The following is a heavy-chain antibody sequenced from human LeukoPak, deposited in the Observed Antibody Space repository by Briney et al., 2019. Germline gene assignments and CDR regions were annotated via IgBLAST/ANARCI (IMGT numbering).Heavy chain of an antibody. Sequence: SETLSLTCTVSGGSISSYYWSWIRQPPGKGLEWIGYIYYSGSTNYNPSLKSRVTISVDTSKNQFSLKLSSVTAADTAVYYCAREVVVPAAMGDWFDPWGQGTLVTVSS. CDR1: GGSISSYY. CDR3: AREVVVPAAMGDWFDP. V-gene: IGHV4-59*01. J-gene: IGHJ5*02. D-gene: IGHD2-2*01. CDR2: IYYSGST.